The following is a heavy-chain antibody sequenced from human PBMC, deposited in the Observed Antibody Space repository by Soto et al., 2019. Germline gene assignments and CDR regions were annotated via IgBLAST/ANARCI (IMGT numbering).Heavy chain of an antibody. CDR3: AREAGREMATIRPQLSFRPAESYFGY. Sequence: GVSVKVSCKASGDTFTSCGISWVRQAPGQGLERMGWISAYNGNTNYAQKLQGRVTMTTDTSTSTAYMELRSLRSDDTAVYYCAREAGREMATIRPQLSFRPAESYFGYWGQGTLVTVSS. CDR1: GDTFTSCG. V-gene: IGHV1-18*01. CDR2: ISAYNGNT. D-gene: IGHD5-12*01. J-gene: IGHJ4*02.